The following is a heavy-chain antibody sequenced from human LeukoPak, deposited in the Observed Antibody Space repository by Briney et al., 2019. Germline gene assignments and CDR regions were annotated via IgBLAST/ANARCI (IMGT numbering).Heavy chain of an antibody. D-gene: IGHD4-17*01. Sequence: SETLSLTCTVSGGSISSYYWSWIQQPAGKGLEWIGRIYTSGSTNYNPSLKSRVTMSVDTSKNQFSLKLSSVTAADTAVYYCARDLMTTVTIRYFDYWGQGTLVTVSS. CDR3: ARDLMTTVTIRYFDY. J-gene: IGHJ4*02. CDR2: IYTSGST. V-gene: IGHV4-4*07. CDR1: GGSISSYY.